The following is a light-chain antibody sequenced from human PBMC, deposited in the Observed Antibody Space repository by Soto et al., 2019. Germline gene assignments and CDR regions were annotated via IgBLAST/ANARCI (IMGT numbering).Light chain of an antibody. V-gene: IGKV3-20*01. Sequence: IVLTQSPGTLSLSPGERATLSCRASQSVSSTYLAWYQQKPGQAPRRLIYGASSTATGIPDRFSGSGSGTDFTLTSSRLEAADFAVYYCQHYGSSPLFTFGPGPKVDIK. CDR3: QHYGSSPLFT. J-gene: IGKJ3*01. CDR2: GAS. CDR1: QSVSSTY.